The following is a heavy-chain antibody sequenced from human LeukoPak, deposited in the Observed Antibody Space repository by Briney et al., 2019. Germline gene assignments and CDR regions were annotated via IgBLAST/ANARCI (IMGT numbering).Heavy chain of an antibody. CDR1: GGSISYYY. V-gene: IGHV4-59*08. CDR2: IYYSGST. J-gene: IGHJ4*02. CDR3: ARSQYSYDFFDY. Sequence: SETLSLTCTVSGGSISYYYWTWIRQPPGKGLEWIGSIYYSGSTNYNPSLKSRVTISVDTSKNQFSLKLSSVTAADTAMYYCARSQYSYDFFDYWGQGTLVTVSS. D-gene: IGHD5-18*01.